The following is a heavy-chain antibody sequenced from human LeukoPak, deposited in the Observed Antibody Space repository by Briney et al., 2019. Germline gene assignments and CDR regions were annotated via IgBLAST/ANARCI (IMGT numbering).Heavy chain of an antibody. D-gene: IGHD3-10*01. CDR2: ISGSGGST. J-gene: IGHJ4*02. CDR3: AKGTMVRGVPKMHFDY. V-gene: IGHV3-23*01. Sequence: TGGSLRLSCAASGFTFSSYAMSWVRQAPGKGLEWVSAISGSGGSTYYADSVKGRFTISRDNSKNTLYLQMNSLRAEDTGVYYCAKGTMVRGVPKMHFDYWGQGTLVTVSS. CDR1: GFTFSSYA.